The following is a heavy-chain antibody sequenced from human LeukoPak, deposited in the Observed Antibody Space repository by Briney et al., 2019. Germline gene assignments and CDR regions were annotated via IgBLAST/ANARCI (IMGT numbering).Heavy chain of an antibody. Sequence: SETLSLTCTVPGGSISSSSYYWGWIRQPPGKGLEWIGSIYYSGSTYYNPSLKSRVTISVDTSKNQFSLKLSSVTAADTAVYYCARVNFEYSSSQGHYFDYWGQGTLVTVSS. CDR2: IYYSGST. D-gene: IGHD6-6*01. V-gene: IGHV4-39*07. CDR3: ARVNFEYSSSQGHYFDY. J-gene: IGHJ4*02. CDR1: GGSISSSSYY.